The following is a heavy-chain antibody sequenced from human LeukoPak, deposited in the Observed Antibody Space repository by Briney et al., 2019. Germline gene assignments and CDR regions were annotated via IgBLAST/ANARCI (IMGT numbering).Heavy chain of an antibody. V-gene: IGHV4-34*01. D-gene: IGHD4-17*01. Sequence: LETLSLTCAVYGGSFSGYYWSWIRQPPGKGLEWIGEINHSGSTNYNPSLKSRVTIALDTSKNQFSPKLSSVTAADTAMYYCARGIYGDYYFDYWGQGTLVTVSS. CDR3: ARGIYGDYYFDY. J-gene: IGHJ4*02. CDR1: GGSFSGYY. CDR2: INHSGST.